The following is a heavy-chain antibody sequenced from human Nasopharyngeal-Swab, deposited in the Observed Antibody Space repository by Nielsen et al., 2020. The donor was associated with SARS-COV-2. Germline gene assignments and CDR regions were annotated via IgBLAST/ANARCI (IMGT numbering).Heavy chain of an antibody. CDR1: GFTFDDYG. Sequence: GGSLRLSCAASGFTFDDYGMSWVRQVPGKGLEWVSGINWNGGSTGYADSVKGRFTISRDNAKNSLYLQMNSLRAEDTALYHCARVSAYSGYDVHSALGMDVWGQGTTVTVSS. D-gene: IGHD5-12*01. J-gene: IGHJ6*02. V-gene: IGHV3-20*01. CDR2: INWNGGST. CDR3: ARVSAYSGYDVHSALGMDV.